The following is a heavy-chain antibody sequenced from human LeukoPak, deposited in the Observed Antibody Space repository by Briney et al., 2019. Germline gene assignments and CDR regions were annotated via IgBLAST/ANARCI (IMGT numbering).Heavy chain of an antibody. J-gene: IGHJ4*02. CDR3: ARDLVLLGS. CDR1: GFTFSIYW. Sequence: GGSLRLSCAASGFTFSIYWMSWVRQAPGKGLEWVANIKQDGSEKYYVDSVKGRFTISRDNAKNSLYLQMNSLRAEDTAVYYCARDLVLLGSWGQGTLVTVSS. D-gene: IGHD3-22*01. V-gene: IGHV3-7*01. CDR2: IKQDGSEK.